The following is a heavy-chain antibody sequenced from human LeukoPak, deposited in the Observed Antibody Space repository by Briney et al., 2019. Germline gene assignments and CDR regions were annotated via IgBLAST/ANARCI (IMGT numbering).Heavy chain of an antibody. V-gene: IGHV1-69*13. J-gene: IGHJ4*02. CDR1: GGTFSSYA. CDR2: IIPIFGTA. Sequence: SVKVSCKASGGTFSSYAISWVRQAPGQGLEWMGGIIPIFGTANYAQKFQGRVTITADESTSTAYMELSSLRSEDTAVYYCAGDRDIVVVPAPATLDYWGQGTLVTVSS. CDR3: AGDRDIVVVPAPATLDY. D-gene: IGHD2-2*01.